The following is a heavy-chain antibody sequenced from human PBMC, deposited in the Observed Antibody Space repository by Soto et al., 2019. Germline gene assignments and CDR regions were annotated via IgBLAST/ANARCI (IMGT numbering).Heavy chain of an antibody. V-gene: IGHV4-59*01. CDR3: ARGRGDTAMAWYY. CDR1: GGSISSYY. Sequence: QVQLQESGPGLVKPSETLSLTCTVSGGSISSYYWSWIRQSPGKGLEWIGYSYYSGSNKYNPSLKRRVTISVDTSKNQFSLKLSSVTAADTAVYYCARGRGDTAMAWYYWGQGTLVTVSS. J-gene: IGHJ4*02. CDR2: SYYSGSN. D-gene: IGHD5-18*01.